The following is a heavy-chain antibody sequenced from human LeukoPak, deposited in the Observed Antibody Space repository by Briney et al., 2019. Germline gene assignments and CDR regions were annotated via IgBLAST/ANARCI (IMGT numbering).Heavy chain of an antibody. Sequence: PGGSLRLSCAASGFTFSSYWMNWVRQAPGKGLEWVSTISGSGGTTYYADSVKGRFTISRDNSKNTLYLQMNSLIAEDTAVYYCAGSGRSGWFLYWGQGTLVTVSS. J-gene: IGHJ4*02. CDR1: GFTFSSYW. CDR3: AGSGRSGWFLY. D-gene: IGHD6-19*01. CDR2: ISGSGGTT. V-gene: IGHV3-23*01.